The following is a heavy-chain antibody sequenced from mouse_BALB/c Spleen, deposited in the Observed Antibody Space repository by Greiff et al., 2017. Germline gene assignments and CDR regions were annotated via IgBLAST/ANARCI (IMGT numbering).Heavy chain of an antibody. V-gene: IGHV3-8*02. CDR2: ISYSGST. CDR3: ARYTLDGYPLCDY. CDR1: GDSITSGY. D-gene: IGHD2-3*01. J-gene: IGHJ2*01. Sequence: EVKLMESGPSLVKPSQTLSLTCSVTGDSITSGYWNWIRKFPGNKLEYMGYISYSGSTYYNPSLKSRISITRDTSKNQYYLQLNSVTTEDTATYYCARYTLDGYPLCDYWGQGTTLTVSS.